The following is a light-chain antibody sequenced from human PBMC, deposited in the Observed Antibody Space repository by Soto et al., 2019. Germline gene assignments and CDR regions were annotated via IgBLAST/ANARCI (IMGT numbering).Light chain of an antibody. CDR1: QSVSSN. CDR3: QQYNEWPLT. CDR2: GAF. V-gene: IGKV3-15*01. J-gene: IGKJ1*01. Sequence: EILVTPSAFKLSESPRERATLSCMASQSVSSNLAWYQQKPGQAPNLLIYGAFTRATGIPARFSGTGSGTEFTLTISSLQSEDFALYYCQQYNEWPLTFGQGAKVDIK.